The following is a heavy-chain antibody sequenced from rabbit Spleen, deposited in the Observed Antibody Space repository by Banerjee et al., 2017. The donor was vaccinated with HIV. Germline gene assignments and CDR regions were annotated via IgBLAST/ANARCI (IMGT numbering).Heavy chain of an antibody. D-gene: IGHD1-1*01. CDR2: IYAGSSGST. CDR1: GFSFSANYW. V-gene: IGHV1S40*01. CDR3: ARDPYVRYSANYNL. J-gene: IGHJ4*01. Sequence: QSLEESGGDLVKPGASLTLTCTASGFSFSANYWMCWVRQAPGKGLQLIACIYAGSSGSTYYASWAKGRFTISKTSSTTVTLQMTSLTAADTATYFCARDPYVRYSANYNLWGPGTLVTVS.